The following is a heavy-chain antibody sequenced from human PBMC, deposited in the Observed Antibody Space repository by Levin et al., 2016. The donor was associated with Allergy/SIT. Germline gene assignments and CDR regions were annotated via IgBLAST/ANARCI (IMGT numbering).Heavy chain of an antibody. Sequence: ASVKVSCKASGYTFIGYYIHWVRQAPGQGLEWMGWINPNTGGTNYAQKFQGRVTMTRDTSISTAYMELSRLRSDDTAVYYCARGRVRSGPAAHVTWFDPWGQGTLVTVSS. CDR2: INPNTGGT. V-gene: IGHV1-2*02. CDR1: GYTFIGYY. CDR3: ARGRVRSGPAAHVTWFDP. D-gene: IGHD2-2*01. J-gene: IGHJ5*02.